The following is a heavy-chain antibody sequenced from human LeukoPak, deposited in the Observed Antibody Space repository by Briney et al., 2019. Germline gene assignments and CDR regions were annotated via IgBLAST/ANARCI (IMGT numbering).Heavy chain of an antibody. D-gene: IGHD1-26*01. CDR1: GGSISSYY. CDR2: IYTSGAT. V-gene: IGHV4-4*07. CDR3: ARGGGGAKAFYFDY. J-gene: IGHJ4*02. Sequence: SETLSLTCTVSGGSISSYYWSWIRQPAGKGLEWIGLIYTSGATNYNPSLKSRVTMSVDTTRKRFSLRLTSESAADTGVYYCARGGGGAKAFYFDYWGQGSLVTVSS.